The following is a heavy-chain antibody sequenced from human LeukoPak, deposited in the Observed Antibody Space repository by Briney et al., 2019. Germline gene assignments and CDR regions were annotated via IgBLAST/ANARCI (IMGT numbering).Heavy chain of an antibody. CDR1: GLTFSSYS. J-gene: IGHJ5*02. CDR3: ARDRYAYSNNWFDP. CDR2: ISSSSSTI. V-gene: IGHV3-48*02. D-gene: IGHD5-12*01. Sequence: PGGSLRLSCAAAGLTFSSYSMNLVRQAPGKGLEWVSYISSSSSTIYYADSVKGRFTISRDNAKNSLYLQMNSLRDEDTAVYYCARDRYAYSNNWFDPWGQGTLVTVSS.